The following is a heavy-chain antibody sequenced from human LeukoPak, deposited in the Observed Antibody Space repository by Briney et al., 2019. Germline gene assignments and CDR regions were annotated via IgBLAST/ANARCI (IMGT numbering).Heavy chain of an antibody. CDR1: GFTFSSYW. J-gene: IGHJ4*02. Sequence: GSLRLSCAASGFTFSSYWMHWVRQAPGKGLVWVSRINSDGSSTSYADSVKGRFTISRDNAKNTLYLQMNSLRAEDTAVYYCARERYQEYYFDYWGQGTLVTVSS. CDR3: ARERYQEYYFDY. D-gene: IGHD2-2*01. V-gene: IGHV3-74*01. CDR2: INSDGSST.